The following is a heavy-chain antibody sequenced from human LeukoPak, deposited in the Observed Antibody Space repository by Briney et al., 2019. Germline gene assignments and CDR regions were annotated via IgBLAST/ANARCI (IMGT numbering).Heavy chain of an antibody. D-gene: IGHD4-23*01. V-gene: IGHV4-59*01. CDR1: GGSISDYY. J-gene: IGHJ2*01. CDR3: ARDIDGGNYWYFDL. Sequence: PSETLSLTCTVSGGSISDYYWSWIRQPSEKRLEWIGYVSSSGSTSYNPSLRTRLAISMDTSKNQFSLKLSSVTAADTAVYYCARDIDGGNYWYFDLWGRGTLVTVSS. CDR2: VSSSGST.